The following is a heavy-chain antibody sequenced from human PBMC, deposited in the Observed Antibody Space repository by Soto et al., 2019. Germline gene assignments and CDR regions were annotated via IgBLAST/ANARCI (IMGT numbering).Heavy chain of an antibody. D-gene: IGHD4-17*01. V-gene: IGHV4-31*03. J-gene: IGHJ5*02. CDR2: IYYSGST. CDR1: GGSISSGGYY. CDR3: AISTVTTKNYWFDP. Sequence: QVQLQESGPGLAKPSQTLSLTCTVSGGSISSGGYYWSWIRQHPGKGLEWIGYIYYSGSTYYNPSLKSRVTISVDTSKNQFSLKLSSVTAADTAVYYCAISTVTTKNYWFDPWGQGTLVTVSS.